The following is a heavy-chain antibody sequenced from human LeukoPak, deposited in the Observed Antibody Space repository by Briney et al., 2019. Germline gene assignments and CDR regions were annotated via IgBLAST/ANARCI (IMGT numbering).Heavy chain of an antibody. CDR3: ARVRGGWYFDY. D-gene: IGHD6-19*01. J-gene: IGHJ4*02. CDR2: ISNNGGNT. V-gene: IGHV3-64*01. CDR1: GLSFSVFA. Sequence: GGSLRLSCAVSGLSFSVFAMYWVRQAPGKGPEYVSGISNNGGNTSYANSVKGRFTISRDNSKNTLYLQMGSLRAEDMAVYYCARVRGGWYFDYWGQGTLVTVSS.